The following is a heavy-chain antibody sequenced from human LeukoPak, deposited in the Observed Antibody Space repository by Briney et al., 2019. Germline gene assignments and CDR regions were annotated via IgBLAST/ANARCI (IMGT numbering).Heavy chain of an antibody. CDR1: GGTFSSYG. J-gene: IGHJ4*02. CDR3: ARETYYYDSSGSDY. V-gene: IGHV1-18*01. D-gene: IGHD3-22*01. Sequence: ASVKVSCKASGGTFSSYGISWVRQAPGQGLEWMGWISAYNGNTNYAQKLQGRVTMTTDTSTSTAYMELRSLRSDDTAVYYCARETYYYDSSGSDYWGQGTLVTVSS. CDR2: ISAYNGNT.